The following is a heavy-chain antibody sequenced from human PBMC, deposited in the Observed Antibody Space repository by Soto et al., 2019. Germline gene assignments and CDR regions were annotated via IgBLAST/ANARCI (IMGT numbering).Heavy chain of an antibody. J-gene: IGHJ4*02. V-gene: IGHV3-23*01. CDR2: ISGGGDTT. CDR1: GFTFNNYA. Sequence: EVQLLESGGGLVQPGGSLRLSCAASGFTFNNYAMTWVRQAPGKGLEWVSAISGGGDTTSYADSVKGRFTVSRDGSKKTLYMPMSSLRAQDTALYYSAKELGGSGSLTPRFDFWGQGNLVTVSP. D-gene: IGHD3-10*01. CDR3: AKELGGSGSLTPRFDF.